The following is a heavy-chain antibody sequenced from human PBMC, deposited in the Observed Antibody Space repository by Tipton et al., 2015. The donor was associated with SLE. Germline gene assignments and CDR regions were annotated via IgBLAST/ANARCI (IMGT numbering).Heavy chain of an antibody. D-gene: IGHD3-22*01. CDR3: ARPGAYYYDSSGYYPGY. J-gene: IGHJ4*02. CDR2: IDPSDSYT. Sequence: QLVQSGAEVKKPGESLRISCKGSGYSFTSYWISWVRQMPGKGLEWMGRIDPSDSYTNYSPSFQGHVTISADKSISTAYLQWSSLKASDTAMYYCARPGAYYYDSSGYYPGYWGQGTLVTVSS. V-gene: IGHV5-10-1*01. CDR1: GYSFTSYW.